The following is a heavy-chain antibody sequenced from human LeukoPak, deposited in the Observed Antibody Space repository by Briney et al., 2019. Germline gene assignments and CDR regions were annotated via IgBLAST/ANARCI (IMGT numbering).Heavy chain of an antibody. CDR1: GFTFSSYA. D-gene: IGHD3-16*01. CDR3: AREWGYYDY. Sequence: HPGGFLRLSCAASGFTFSSYAMHWVRQAPGKGLEWVAVISYDGSNKYYADSVKGRFTISRDNYKSTLYLQMNSLRTEDTAVYYCAREWGYYDYWGQGTLVTVSS. V-gene: IGHV3-30-3*01. CDR2: ISYDGSNK. J-gene: IGHJ4*02.